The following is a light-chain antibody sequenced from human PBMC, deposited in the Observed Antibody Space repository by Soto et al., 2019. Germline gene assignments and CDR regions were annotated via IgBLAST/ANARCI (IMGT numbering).Light chain of an antibody. CDR1: QSVSSN. V-gene: IGKV3-15*01. CDR2: GAY. CDR3: QQYNNWPQT. J-gene: IGKJ1*01. Sequence: EIVMTQSPATLSVSPGERATLSCRASQSVSSNLAWYQQKPGQAPRLLIYGAYTRATGIPARFSGSGSGTEFTLTIRSLQSEDFAVYYCQQYNNWPQTVGQGTKVDIK.